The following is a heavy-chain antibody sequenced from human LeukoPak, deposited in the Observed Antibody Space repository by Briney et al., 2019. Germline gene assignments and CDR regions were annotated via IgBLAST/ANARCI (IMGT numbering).Heavy chain of an antibody. Sequence: SETLSLTCTVSGGSITSYYWSWIRQPAGKGLEWIGRIHTSGSTNYNPSLKSRVTMSEDTSKNQFSLKLSSVTAADTAVYYCARGSLEITFGGVIVDYWGQGTLVTVSS. D-gene: IGHD3-16*02. CDR1: GGSITSYY. V-gene: IGHV4-4*07. CDR3: ARGSLEITFGGVIVDY. J-gene: IGHJ4*02. CDR2: IHTSGST.